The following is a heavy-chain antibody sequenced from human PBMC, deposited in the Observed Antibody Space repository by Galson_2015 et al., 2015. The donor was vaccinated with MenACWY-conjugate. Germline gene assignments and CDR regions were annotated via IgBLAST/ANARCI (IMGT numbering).Heavy chain of an antibody. Sequence: SLRLSCAASGFTFSGYSMNWVRQAPGKGLEWTSSISSGSSSIYDADSVRGRFTISRDNSKNSLFLQMNSLRDEDTAVYYCAGRQRIIAYAVDWGVDGMDVWGQWTTVIVSS. D-gene: IGHD3-10*01. CDR3: AGRQRIIAYAVDWGVDGMDV. CDR1: GFTFSGYS. V-gene: IGHV3-48*02. J-gene: IGHJ6*02. CDR2: ISSGSSSI.